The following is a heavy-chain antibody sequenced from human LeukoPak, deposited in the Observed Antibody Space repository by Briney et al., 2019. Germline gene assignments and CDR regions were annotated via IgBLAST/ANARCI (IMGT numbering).Heavy chain of an antibody. CDR3: ARAREYGDYFDF. D-gene: IGHD4-17*01. J-gene: IGHJ4*02. CDR1: VSDDSFTNYY. V-gene: IGHV4-4*07. CDR2: IFTSGNT. Sequence: SETLSLTCTVSVSDDSFTNYYWSWIRQPAGKGLEYIGRIFTSGNTDYNPSLKSRVTMSIDTSKKQFSLKVSSATAADTAVYYCARAREYGDYFDFWGQGTLVTVSS.